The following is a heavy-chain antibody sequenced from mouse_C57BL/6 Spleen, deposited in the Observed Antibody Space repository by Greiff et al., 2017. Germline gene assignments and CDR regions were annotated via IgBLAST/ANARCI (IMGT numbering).Heavy chain of an antibody. CDR3: ARGGFSTTVVGAMDY. V-gene: IGHV5-17*01. J-gene: IGHJ4*01. D-gene: IGHD1-1*01. CDR2: ISSGSSTI. CDR1: GFTFSDYG. Sequence: EVKVVESGGGLVKPGGSLKLSCAASGFTFSDYGMHWVRQAPEKGLEWVAYISSGSSTIYYADTVKGRFTISRDNAKNTLFLQMTSLRSEDTAMYYCARGGFSTTVVGAMDYWGQGTSVTVSS.